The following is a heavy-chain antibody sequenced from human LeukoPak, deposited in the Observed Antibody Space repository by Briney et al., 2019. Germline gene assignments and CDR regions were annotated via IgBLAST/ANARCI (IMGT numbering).Heavy chain of an antibody. CDR2: IKSKTDGGTT. D-gene: IGHD6-6*01. Sequence: PGGSLRLSCAASEFTFSNAWMSWVRQAPGKGLEWVGRIKSKTDGGTTDHAAPVKGRFTISRDDSKNTLYLQMNSLKTEDTAVYYCTSDVPSQPQHTPYYYYYMDVWGKGTTVTISS. CDR3: TSDVPSQPQHTPYYYYYMDV. V-gene: IGHV3-15*01. J-gene: IGHJ6*03. CDR1: EFTFSNAW.